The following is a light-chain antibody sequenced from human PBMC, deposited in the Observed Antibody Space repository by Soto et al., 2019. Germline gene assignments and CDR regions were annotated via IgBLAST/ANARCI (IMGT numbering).Light chain of an antibody. V-gene: IGKV3-15*01. CDR2: GAS. CDR1: QSVSSN. CDR3: QQYNVWPPM. J-gene: IGKJ1*01. Sequence: EIVMRQSPATLSVSPGGRATLSCRASQSVSSNLAWYQQKPGQAPRLLIYGASTRATGIPARFSGSGSGTEFTLTISSLQSEDFAVFFCQQYNVWPPMFGQGTKVDIK.